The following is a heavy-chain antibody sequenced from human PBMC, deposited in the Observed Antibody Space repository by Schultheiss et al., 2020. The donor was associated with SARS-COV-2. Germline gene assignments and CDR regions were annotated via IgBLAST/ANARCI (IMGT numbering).Heavy chain of an antibody. CDR2: IYYSGST. J-gene: IGHJ2*01. CDR1: GGSISSGGYY. CDR3: AREPAPDWYFDL. Sequence: TLSLTCTVSGGSISSGGYYWSWIRQHPGKGLEWIGYIYYSGSTYYNPSLKSLVTISVDTSKNQFSLKLSSVTAADTAVYYCAREPAPDWYFDLWGRGTLVTVSS. V-gene: IGHV4-31*01.